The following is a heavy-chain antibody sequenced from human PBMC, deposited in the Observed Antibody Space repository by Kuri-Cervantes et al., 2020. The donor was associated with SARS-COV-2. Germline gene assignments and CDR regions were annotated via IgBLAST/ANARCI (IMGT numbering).Heavy chain of an antibody. Sequence: ASVKVSCKASGYTFTGYYMHWVRQAPGQGLEWMGWINPNSGGTNYAQKFQGRVTMTRDTSISTAYMELSRLRSDDTAVYYCARDRTRSSWYVGGGSIYGMDVWGQGTTVTVSS. V-gene: IGHV1-2*02. CDR3: ARDRTRSSWYVGGGSIYGMDV. CDR1: GYTFTGYY. J-gene: IGHJ6*02. CDR2: INPNSGGT. D-gene: IGHD6-13*01.